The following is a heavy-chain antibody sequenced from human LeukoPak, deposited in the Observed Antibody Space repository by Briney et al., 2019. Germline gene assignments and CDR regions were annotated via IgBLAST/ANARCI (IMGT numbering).Heavy chain of an antibody. V-gene: IGHV5-51*01. D-gene: IGHD2/OR15-2a*01. CDR3: ARLAPVASTYYFDY. CDR1: GYSFTTYW. J-gene: IGHJ4*02. CDR2: IYPGDSDT. Sequence: GESLKISCKGPGYSFTTYWIGWVRQMPGKGLEWMGIIYPGDSDTRYSPSFQGHVTISADKSISTAYLQWSSLKASDTAMFYCARLAPVASTYYFDYWGQGTLVTVSS.